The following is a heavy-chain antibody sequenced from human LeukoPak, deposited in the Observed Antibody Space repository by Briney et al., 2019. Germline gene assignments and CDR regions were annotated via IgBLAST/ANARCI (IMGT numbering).Heavy chain of an antibody. J-gene: IGHJ4*02. V-gene: IGHV4-31*03. D-gene: IGHD3-3*01. Sequence: SETLPLTCTVSGGSISSGGYYWSWIRQHPGKGLEWIGYIYYSGSTYYNPSLKSRVTISVDTSKNQFSLKLSSVTAADTAVYYCARAGFDFWSGYSRYFDYWGQGTLVTVSS. CDR3: ARAGFDFWSGYSRYFDY. CDR2: IYYSGST. CDR1: GGSISSGGYY.